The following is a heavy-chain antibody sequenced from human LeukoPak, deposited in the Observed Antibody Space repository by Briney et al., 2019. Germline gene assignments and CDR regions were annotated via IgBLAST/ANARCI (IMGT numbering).Heavy chain of an antibody. CDR3: AKGISGWSNYYYYSGMDV. J-gene: IGHJ6*02. D-gene: IGHD6-19*01. Sequence: GGSLRLSCAASGFTFGSYGMHWVRQAPGKGLEWVAVISYDGSNKYYADSVKGRFTISRDNSKNTLYLQMNSLRAEDTAVYYCAKGISGWSNYYYYSGMDVWGQGTTVTVSS. CDR2: ISYDGSNK. V-gene: IGHV3-30*18. CDR1: GFTFGSYG.